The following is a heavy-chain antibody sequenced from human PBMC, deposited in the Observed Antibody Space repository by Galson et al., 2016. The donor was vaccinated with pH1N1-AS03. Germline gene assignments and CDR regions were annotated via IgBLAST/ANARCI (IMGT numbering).Heavy chain of an antibody. D-gene: IGHD3-10*01. V-gene: IGHV4-38-2*02. CDR1: GLSITKGFQ. J-gene: IGHJ4*02. Sequence: TLSLTCAVSGLSITKGFQWAWIRQSPGTGLEWIGNVYQSGTTYYNPSLKSRVIISVDTSNNEFSLKLSSVTAADTAVYYCARDLGAGGPGDSWGPGTRVTISS. CDR3: ARDLGAGGPGDS. CDR2: VYQSGTT.